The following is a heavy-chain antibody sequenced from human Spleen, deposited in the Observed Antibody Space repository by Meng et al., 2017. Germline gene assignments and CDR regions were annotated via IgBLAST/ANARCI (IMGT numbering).Heavy chain of an antibody. D-gene: IGHD1-26*01. V-gene: IGHV4-39*06. CDR3: ARGSPYYY. CDR2: IHYTGRT. J-gene: IGHJ4*02. Sequence: RLRRKEWGPGLVKPSESLSLTCIVSGGSISSDTSYWGWIRQPPGKGLEWIGSIHYTGRTYYSPSLKSRVTISVDTSKNQFSLKVTSLTAADTAVYYCARGSPYYYWGQGTLVTVSS. CDR1: GGSISSDTSY.